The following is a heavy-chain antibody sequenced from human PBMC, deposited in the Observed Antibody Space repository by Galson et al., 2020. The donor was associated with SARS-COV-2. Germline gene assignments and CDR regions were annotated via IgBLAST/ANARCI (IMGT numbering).Heavy chain of an antibody. D-gene: IGHD3-3*01. CDR2: IFSNDEK. V-gene: IGHV2-26*01. CDR3: ARTPKEVTIFGVVYYGMDV. J-gene: IGHJ6*02. CDR1: GFSLSNARMG. Sequence: ESGPTLVKPTETLTLTCTVSGFSLSNARMGVSWIRQPPGKALEWLAHIFSNDEKSYSTSLKSSLTISKDTSKSQVVLTMTNMDPVDTATYYCARTPKEVTIFGVVYYGMDVWGQGTTVTVSS.